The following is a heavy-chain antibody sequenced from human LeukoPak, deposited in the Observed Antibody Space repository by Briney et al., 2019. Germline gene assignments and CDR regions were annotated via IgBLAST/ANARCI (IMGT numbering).Heavy chain of an antibody. CDR1: GFTFSNFA. CDR3: AKDLNYDVLGGDDAFDI. CDR2: ISGTGAGT. V-gene: IGHV3-23*01. J-gene: IGHJ3*02. Sequence: PGRSLRLSCAAPGFTFSNFAMHWVRQAPGKGLEWVSTISGTGAGTDSADSVKGRFTISRDNSKNTVYLQMKSLRVEDTAVYYCAKDLNYDVLGGDDAFDIWGQGAMVIVSS. D-gene: IGHD3-9*01.